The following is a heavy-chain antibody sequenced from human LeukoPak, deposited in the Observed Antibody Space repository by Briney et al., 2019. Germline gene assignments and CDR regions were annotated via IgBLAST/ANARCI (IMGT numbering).Heavy chain of an antibody. J-gene: IGHJ3*01. CDR2: VSYTGRT. CDR3: ARLLDNDISGDPDTFDV. V-gene: IGHV4-59*11. CDR1: GGSLSGHY. Sequence: SETLSLTCTVSGGSLSGHYWSWLRQPPGKRLEWIGYVSYTGRTKYNPSLQSRVTISIDTSKNQFSLKLTSVTSADTAVYSCARLLDNDISGDPDTFDVWGQGTTVIVSS. D-gene: IGHD3-22*01.